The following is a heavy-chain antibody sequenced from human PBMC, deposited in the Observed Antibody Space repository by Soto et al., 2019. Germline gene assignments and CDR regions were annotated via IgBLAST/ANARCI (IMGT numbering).Heavy chain of an antibody. D-gene: IGHD2-2*01. CDR1: GITFTAYA. CDR2: ISGSGGST. CDR3: VTIIIPAATNFY. J-gene: IGHJ4*02. V-gene: IGHV3-23*01. Sequence: EVQLLESGGGLVQPGGSLRLSCAASGITFTAYAMSWVRQAPGKGLEWVSSISGSGGSTYYADSVKGRLTISRDNSKNTLYLQMNSLRAEDTAVYYCVTIIIPAATNFYWGQGTLVTVSS.